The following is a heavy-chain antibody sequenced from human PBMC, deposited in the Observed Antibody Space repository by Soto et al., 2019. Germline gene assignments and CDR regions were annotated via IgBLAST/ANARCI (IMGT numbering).Heavy chain of an antibody. CDR2: INAGNGNT. CDR3: ARGGSSSWTSLDY. J-gene: IGHJ4*02. V-gene: IGHV1-3*01. CDR1: GYIFISYA. D-gene: IGHD6-13*01. Sequence: ASVKVSCKASGYIFISYAIHWVRQAPGQRLEWMGWINAGNGNTKYSEKFQGRVTITRDTSASTAYMELSSLRSEDTAVYYCARGGSSSWTSLDYWGQGTLVTVSS.